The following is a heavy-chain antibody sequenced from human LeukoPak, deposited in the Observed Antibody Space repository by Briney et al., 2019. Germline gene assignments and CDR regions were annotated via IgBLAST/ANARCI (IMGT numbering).Heavy chain of an antibody. D-gene: IGHD3-22*01. CDR3: ARDWNYYDSSGYYPYYYGMDV. CDR2: ISSSSSSYI. CDR1: GFTFSSYS. V-gene: IGHV3-21*01. Sequence: GGSLRLSCAASGFTFSSYSMNWVRQAPGKGLEWVSSISSSSSSYIYYADSVKGRFTISRDNAKNSLYLQMNSLRAEDTAVYYCARDWNYYDSSGYYPYYYGMDVWGQGTTVTVSS. J-gene: IGHJ6*02.